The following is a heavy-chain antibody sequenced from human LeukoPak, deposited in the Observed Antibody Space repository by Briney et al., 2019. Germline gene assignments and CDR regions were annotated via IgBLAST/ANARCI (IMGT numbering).Heavy chain of an antibody. D-gene: IGHD2-21*02. CDR2: IYHSGTT. CDR3: ARDPAMTFNWFDP. V-gene: IGHV4-38-2*02. CDR1: GYSFSSGY. J-gene: IGHJ5*02. Sequence: SETLSLTCGVSGYSFSSGYWAWIRQPPGKGLDWIASIYHSGTTYSNPSLQSRVTLSVDTSRNQFSLKLSAVTAADTAVYYCARDPAMTFNWFDPWGQGTLVIVSS.